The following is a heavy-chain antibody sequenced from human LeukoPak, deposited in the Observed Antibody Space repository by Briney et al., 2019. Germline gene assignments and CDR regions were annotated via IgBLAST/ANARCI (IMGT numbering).Heavy chain of an antibody. CDR2: INPNSGGT. CDR3: ARGIYSGSSHFDY. CDR1: GYTFTGYY. J-gene: IGHJ4*02. V-gene: IGHV1-2*02. D-gene: IGHD1-26*01. Sequence: ASVKVSCKASGYTFTGYYMHWERQAPGQGLEWMGWINPNSGGTNYAQKFQGRVTMTRDTSISTAYMELSRLRSDDTAVYYCARGIYSGSSHFDYWGQGTLVTVSS.